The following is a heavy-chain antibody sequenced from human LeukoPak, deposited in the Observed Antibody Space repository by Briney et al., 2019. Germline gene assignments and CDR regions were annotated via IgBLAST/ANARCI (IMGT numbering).Heavy chain of an antibody. V-gene: IGHV4-61*01. J-gene: IGHJ4*02. CDR1: GGSISSSYY. CDR2: IYYSGST. CDR3: ARGTGRQQLVHY. D-gene: IGHD6-13*01. Sequence: PSETLSLTCAVSGGSISSSYYWSWIRQPPGKGLEWIGYIYYSGSTNYNPSLKSRVTISVDTSKNQFSLKLSSVTAADTAVYYCARGTGRQQLVHYWGQGTLVTVSS.